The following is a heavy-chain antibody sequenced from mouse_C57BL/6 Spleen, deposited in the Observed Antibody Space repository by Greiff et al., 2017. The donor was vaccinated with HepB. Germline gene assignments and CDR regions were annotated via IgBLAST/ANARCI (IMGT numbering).Heavy chain of an antibody. J-gene: IGHJ2*01. V-gene: IGHV1-42*01. D-gene: IGHD2-3*01. CDR3: ARSGDGYYLYYFDY. CDR1: GYSFTGYY. CDR2: INPSTGGT. Sequence: VQLQQSGPELLKPGASVKISCKASGYSFTGYYMNWVKQSPEKSLEWIGEINPSTGGTTYNQKFKAKATLTVDKSSSTAYMQLKSLTSEDSAVYYCARSGDGYYLYYFDYWGQGTTLTVSS.